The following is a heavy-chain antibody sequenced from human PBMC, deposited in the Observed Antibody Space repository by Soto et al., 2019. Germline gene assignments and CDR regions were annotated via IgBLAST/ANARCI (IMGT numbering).Heavy chain of an antibody. J-gene: IGHJ4*02. CDR1: GGTFRNYP. Sequence: ASVKVSCKASGGTFRNYPINWVRQAPGQGLEWMGSIFPLTDIPDYAQNFQARLTISADKSTSTAYMELSSLTSDDTAMYFCGRGPLVVLNYFESWGQGTLVTVSS. CDR3: GRGPLVVLNYFES. CDR2: IFPLTDIP. V-gene: IGHV1-69*04.